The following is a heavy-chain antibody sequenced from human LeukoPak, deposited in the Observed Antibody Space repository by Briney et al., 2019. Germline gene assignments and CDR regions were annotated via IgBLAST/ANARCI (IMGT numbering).Heavy chain of an antibody. CDR1: GYTFTGYY. J-gene: IGHJ4*02. D-gene: IGHD2-15*01. CDR2: INPNSGGT. Sequence: ASVKVSCKASGYTFTGYYMHWVRQAPGQGLEWMGRINPNSGGTNYAQKFQGRVTMTRDKSISTAYLQWSSLKASDTAMYYCARLPGCCRQANFDYWGQGTLVTVSS. CDR3: ARLPGCCRQANFDY. V-gene: IGHV1-2*06.